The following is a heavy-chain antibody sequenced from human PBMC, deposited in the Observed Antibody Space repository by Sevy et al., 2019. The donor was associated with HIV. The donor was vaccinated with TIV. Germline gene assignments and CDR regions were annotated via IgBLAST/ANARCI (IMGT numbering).Heavy chain of an antibody. V-gene: IGHV3-23*01. J-gene: IGHJ3*02. CDR2: ISGSGGST. CDR1: GFTFSSYA. D-gene: IGHD1-20*01. Sequence: GGSLRLSCAASGFTFSSYAMSWVRQAPGKGLEWVSAISGSGGSTYYADSVKGRFTISRDNSKNTLYLQMNSLRAEDTAVYYCARDRYNWNQNDAFDIWGQGTMVTVSS. CDR3: ARDRYNWNQNDAFDI.